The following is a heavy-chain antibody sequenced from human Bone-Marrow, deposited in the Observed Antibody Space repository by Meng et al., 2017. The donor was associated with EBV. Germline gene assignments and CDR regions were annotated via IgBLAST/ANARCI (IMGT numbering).Heavy chain of an antibody. Sequence: FVRVGDEVKKPGSSGKVSFKAFGGNFRISAISWLRQAPGQGLGWMGGFLPILGAPNYAQRFQDRVTITADESTSTGYMELSSLRSDDTAVYYCARESGRGYSSDYWGQGTLVTVSS. CDR3: ARESGRGYSSDY. CDR1: GGNFRISA. V-gene: IGHV1-69*01. CDR2: FLPILGAP. D-gene: IGHD5-18*01. J-gene: IGHJ4*02.